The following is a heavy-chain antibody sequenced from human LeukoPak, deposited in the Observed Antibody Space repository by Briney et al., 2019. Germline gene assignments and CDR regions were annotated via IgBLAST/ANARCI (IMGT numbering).Heavy chain of an antibody. CDR2: ISSSGSFI. J-gene: IGHJ3*02. Sequence: PGGSLRLSCAASGFTFSSYAMSWVRQAPGKGLEWVSYISSSGSFIYYADSVKGRFTISRDNAKNSLYLQMNSLRAEDTAVYYCAKKGPYDILTGWFGAAFDIWGQGTMVTVSS. CDR1: GFTFSSYA. D-gene: IGHD3-9*01. CDR3: AKKGPYDILTGWFGAAFDI. V-gene: IGHV3-21*05.